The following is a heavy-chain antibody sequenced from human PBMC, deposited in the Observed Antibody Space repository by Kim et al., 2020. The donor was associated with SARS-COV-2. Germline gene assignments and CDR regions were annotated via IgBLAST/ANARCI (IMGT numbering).Heavy chain of an antibody. Sequence: SETLSLTCTVSGGSISSYYWSWIRQPPGKGLEWIGYIYYSGSTNYNPSLKSRVTISVDTSKNQFSLKLSSVTAADTAVYYCARGELLWFGELSTLRYYYYGMDVWGQGTTVTVSS. D-gene: IGHD3-10*01. V-gene: IGHV4-59*13. CDR3: ARGELLWFGELSTLRYYYYGMDV. J-gene: IGHJ6*02. CDR2: IYYSGST. CDR1: GGSISSYY.